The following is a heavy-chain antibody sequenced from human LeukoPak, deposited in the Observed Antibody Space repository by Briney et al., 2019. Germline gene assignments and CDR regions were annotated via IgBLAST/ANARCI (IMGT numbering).Heavy chain of an antibody. Sequence: GASVKVSCKASGGTFSSYAISWVRQAPGQGLEWMGRIIPILGIANYAQKFQGRVTITADKSTSTAYMELSSLGSEDTAVYYCARDPYDCSSTSCFPHWGQGTLVTVSS. CDR2: IIPILGIA. CDR1: GGTFSSYA. V-gene: IGHV1-69*04. D-gene: IGHD2-2*01. CDR3: ARDPYDCSSTSCFPH. J-gene: IGHJ1*01.